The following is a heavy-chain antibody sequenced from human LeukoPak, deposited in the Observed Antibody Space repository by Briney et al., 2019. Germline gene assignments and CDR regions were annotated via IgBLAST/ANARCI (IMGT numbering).Heavy chain of an antibody. CDR1: GGSFSGYY. J-gene: IGHJ1*01. Sequence: PSETLSLTCAVYGGSFSGYYWSWIRQLPGQGLEWIGEINHSGSTNYNPYLKIRVTISVDTSTNQFSLKLKSVTAADTALDYCSRGRGITMIVASTRYFQHWGQGTLITVSS. CDR3: SRGRGITMIVASTRYFQH. CDR2: INHSGST. V-gene: IGHV4-34*01. D-gene: IGHD3-22*01.